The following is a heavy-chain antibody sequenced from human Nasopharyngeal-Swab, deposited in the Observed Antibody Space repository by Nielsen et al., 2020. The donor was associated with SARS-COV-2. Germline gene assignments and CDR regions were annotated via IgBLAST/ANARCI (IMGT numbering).Heavy chain of an antibody. V-gene: IGHV1-69*13. CDR1: GDTFRRFA. CDR3: ARDSPGVAAGGTPTHYYYYYLDV. D-gene: IGHD6-13*01. Sequence: SVKVSCKTSGDTFRRFAISWVRHAPGQGLEWIGVIIPIFKTANYAPRFQGRVAITADESTNTAYMELSSLRSDDTAVYYCARDSPGVAAGGTPTHYYYYYLDVWGKGTTVTVSS. J-gene: IGHJ6*03. CDR2: IIPIFKTA.